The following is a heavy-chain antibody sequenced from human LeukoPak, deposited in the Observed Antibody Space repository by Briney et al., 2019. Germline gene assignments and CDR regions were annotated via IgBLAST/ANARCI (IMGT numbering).Heavy chain of an antibody. Sequence: SVKVSCKASGGTFSSYAISWVRQTPGQGLEWMGGFIPIFGTANYAQKFQGRVTITADESTSTAYMELSSLRSEDTAVYYCARNAVLRYFDAHLNWFDPWGQGTLVTVSS. D-gene: IGHD3-9*01. V-gene: IGHV1-69*13. J-gene: IGHJ5*02. CDR1: GGTFSSYA. CDR3: ARNAVLRYFDAHLNWFDP. CDR2: FIPIFGTA.